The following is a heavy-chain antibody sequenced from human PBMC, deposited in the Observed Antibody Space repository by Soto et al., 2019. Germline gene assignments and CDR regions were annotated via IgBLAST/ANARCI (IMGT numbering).Heavy chain of an antibody. CDR2: INPNSGDT. D-gene: IGHD1-26*01. CDR1: GYTFTGYY. CDR3: ARGWNIVAAVTNHWFDP. J-gene: IGHJ5*02. V-gene: IGHV1-2*02. Sequence: GASVKVSCKASGYTFTGYYMHWVRQAPGQGLEWMGWINPNSGDTNYAQKFQGRVTMSGDTSIITAYMELSRLRYDDTAVYYCARGWNIVAAVTNHWFDPWGQGTLVTVSS.